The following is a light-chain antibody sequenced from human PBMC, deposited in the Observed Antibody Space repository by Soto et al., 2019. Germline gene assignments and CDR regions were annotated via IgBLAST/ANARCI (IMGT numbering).Light chain of an antibody. Sequence: DVQMTQSPSTLSASVGDRVTITCRASQTINNWLGWYQQRPGKAPTFLIYKTSTLETGVPSRFSGSGSGTEFTLTISSLPPEDFAIYYCQQYNTYPWTFGQGTRVEI. J-gene: IGKJ1*01. CDR2: KTS. CDR3: QQYNTYPWT. CDR1: QTINNW. V-gene: IGKV1-5*03.